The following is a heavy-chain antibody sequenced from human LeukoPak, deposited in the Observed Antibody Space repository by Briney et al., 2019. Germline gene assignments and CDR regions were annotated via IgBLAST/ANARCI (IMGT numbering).Heavy chain of an antibody. V-gene: IGHV3-30-3*01. CDR2: ISYDGSNK. Sequence: GGSLRLSCAASGFTFSSYAMHWVRQAPGKGLEWVAVISYDGSNKYYADSVKGRFTISRDNSKNTLYLQMNSLRAEDTAVYYCARDEGFITMIEIPLWAFDIWGQGAMVTVSS. D-gene: IGHD3-22*01. CDR1: GFTFSSYA. CDR3: ARDEGFITMIEIPLWAFDI. J-gene: IGHJ3*02.